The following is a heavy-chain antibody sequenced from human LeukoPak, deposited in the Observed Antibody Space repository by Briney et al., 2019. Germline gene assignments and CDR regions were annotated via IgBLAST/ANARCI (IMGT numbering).Heavy chain of an antibody. J-gene: IGHJ5*02. CDR3: ARYYDFWSGPDPGFDP. CDR1: GYSISSGYY. D-gene: IGHD3-3*01. Sequence: SETLSLTCTVSGYSISSGYYWGWIRQPPGKGLKWIGYIYYSGSTNYNPSLKSRVTISVDTSKNQFSLKLSSVTAADTAVYYCARYYDFWSGPDPGFDPWGQGTLVTVSS. V-gene: IGHV4-59*01. CDR2: IYYSGST.